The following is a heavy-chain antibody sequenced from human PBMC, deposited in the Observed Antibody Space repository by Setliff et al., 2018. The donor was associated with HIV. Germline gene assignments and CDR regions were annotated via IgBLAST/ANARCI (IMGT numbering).Heavy chain of an antibody. Sequence: PGGSLRLSCAASGFTFNSYGMHWVRQAPGKGLEWVAVLWYDGGKKHYADSLKGRFTISRDDSKNTLYLQMNSLRAEDTALYYCARGQFRLRPDSLDLWGQGTLVTVSS. J-gene: IGHJ3*01. CDR3: ARGQFRLRPDSLDL. V-gene: IGHV3-33*01. CDR2: LWYDGGKK. CDR1: GFTFNSYG. D-gene: IGHD2-21*01.